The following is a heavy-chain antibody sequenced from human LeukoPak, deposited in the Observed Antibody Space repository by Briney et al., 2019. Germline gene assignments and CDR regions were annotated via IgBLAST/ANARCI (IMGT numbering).Heavy chain of an antibody. D-gene: IGHD2-2*01. CDR1: GYTFTGYY. CDR3: ASLYCSSTSCYEERWFDP. J-gene: IGHJ5*02. CDR2: INPNSGGT. Sequence: ASVKVSCKASGYTFTGYYMHWVRQAPGQGLEWMGRINPNSGGTNYAQKFQGRVTMTRDTSISTAYMELSRLRSDDTAVYYCASLYCSSTSCYEERWFDPWGQGTLVTVPS. V-gene: IGHV1-2*06.